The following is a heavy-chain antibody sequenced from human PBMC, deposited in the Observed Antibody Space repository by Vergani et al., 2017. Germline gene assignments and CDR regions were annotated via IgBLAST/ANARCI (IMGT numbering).Heavy chain of an antibody. V-gene: IGHV4-59*08. CDR3: ARQVWGSIYWYFDL. J-gene: IGHJ2*01. CDR2: IYYSGST. Sequence: QVQLQESGPGLVKPSETLSLTCTVSGGSISSYYWSWIRQPPGKGLEWIGYIYYSGSTNYNPSLKSRVTISVDTSKNQFSLKLSSGTAADTAVYYCARQVWGSIYWYFDLWGRGTLVTVSS. D-gene: IGHD2-21*01. CDR1: GGSISSYY.